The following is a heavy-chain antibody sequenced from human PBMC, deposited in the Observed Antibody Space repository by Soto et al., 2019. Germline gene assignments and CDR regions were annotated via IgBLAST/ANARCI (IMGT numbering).Heavy chain of an antibody. D-gene: IGHD4-17*01. CDR3: ARDVPLTTVTGGPDY. J-gene: IGHJ4*02. Sequence: QVQLVQSGGEVKMPGASVKVSCKASGYSFTSYGISWVRQAHGQRLGWVGWISAYNGNKFAEKFQDRVTMTTDTSTSTAYMELRSLRSDDTAVYYCARDVPLTTVTGGPDYWGQGTLVTVS. V-gene: IGHV1-18*01. CDR2: ISAYNGN. CDR1: GYSFTSYG.